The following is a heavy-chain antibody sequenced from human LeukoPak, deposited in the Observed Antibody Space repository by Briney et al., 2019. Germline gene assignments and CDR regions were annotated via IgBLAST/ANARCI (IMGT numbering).Heavy chain of an antibody. CDR2: INHSGST. CDR1: GGSFSGYY. CDR3: ARSVVVPAASPRNDTFDI. J-gene: IGHJ3*02. Sequence: SETLSLTCAVYGGSFSGYYWSWIRQPPGKGLEWIGEINHSGSTNYNPSLKSRVTISVDTSKNQFSLKLSSVTAADTAVYYCARSVVVPAASPRNDTFDIWGQGTMVTVSS. D-gene: IGHD2-2*01. V-gene: IGHV4-34*01.